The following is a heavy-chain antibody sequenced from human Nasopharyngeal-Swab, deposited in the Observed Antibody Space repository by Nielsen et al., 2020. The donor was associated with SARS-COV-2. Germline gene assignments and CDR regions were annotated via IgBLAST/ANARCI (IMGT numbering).Heavy chain of an antibody. Sequence: GGSLRLSCAASGFTFSSYDMHWVRQATGKGLEWVSAIGTAGDTYYPGSVKGRFTISRENAKNSLYLQMNSLRAGDTAVYYCARDQFTTVTTLWRYWGQGTLVTVSS. CDR1: GFTFSSYD. V-gene: IGHV3-13*01. CDR3: ARDQFTTVTTLWRY. D-gene: IGHD4-17*01. J-gene: IGHJ4*02. CDR2: IGTAGDT.